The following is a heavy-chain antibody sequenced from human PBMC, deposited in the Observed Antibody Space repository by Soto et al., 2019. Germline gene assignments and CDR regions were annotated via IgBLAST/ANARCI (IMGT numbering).Heavy chain of an antibody. CDR1: GGPVNGYY. CDR3: AREVKVFGVVINYFDY. D-gene: IGHD3-3*01. CDR2: INHSGST. J-gene: IGHJ4*02. V-gene: IGHV4-34*01. Sequence: SETLSLTCAVYGGPVNGYYWSWIRQPPGKGLEWIGEINHSGSTNYNPSLKSRVTISVDTSKNQLSLKLSSVTAAGTAVYYCAREVKVFGVVINYFDYWGQGTLVTVSS.